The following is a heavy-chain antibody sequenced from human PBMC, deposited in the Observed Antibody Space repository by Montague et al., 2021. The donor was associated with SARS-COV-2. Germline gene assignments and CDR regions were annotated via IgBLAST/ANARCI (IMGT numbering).Heavy chain of an antibody. V-gene: IGHV2-5*01. CDR3: AHSLLLSSLGDFDS. CDR2: ILWNDDK. CDR1: GFLLISDGGG. D-gene: IGHD7-27*01. J-gene: IGHJ4*02. Sequence: PALVKPTQTLTLTCTFSGFLLISDGGGVGWIRQPPGKALEWRALILWNDDKRYNSSLKNRLTVTKDTSKNQVVLTMTNMDPLDTGTYYCAHSLLLSSLGDFDSWGQGTLVTVAS.